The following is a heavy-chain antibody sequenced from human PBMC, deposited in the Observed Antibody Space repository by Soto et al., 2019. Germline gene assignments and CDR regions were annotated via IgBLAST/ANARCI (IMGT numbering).Heavy chain of an antibody. CDR1: GFTFSSYA. V-gene: IGHV3-23*01. CDR2: ISGSGGST. CDR3: AKEFGYSSGWSVDH. J-gene: IGHJ4*02. Sequence: PGGSRRRSCAASGFTFSSYAMSWVRQAPGKGLEWVSAISGSGGSTYYADSVKGRFTISRDNSKNTLYLQMNSLRAEDTAVYYCAKEFGYSSGWSVDHWGQGTLVTVSS. D-gene: IGHD6-19*01.